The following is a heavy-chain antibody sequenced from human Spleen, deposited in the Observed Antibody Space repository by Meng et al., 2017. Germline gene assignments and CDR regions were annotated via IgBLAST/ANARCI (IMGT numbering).Heavy chain of an antibody. V-gene: IGHV3-23*01. D-gene: IGHD6-13*01. CDR2: ISGSGGST. J-gene: IGHJ3*02. CDR1: GFTFSSYA. CDR3: AKIGIAAAGNAFDI. Sequence: GESLKISCAASGFTFSSYAMNWVRQAPGKGLEWVSAISGSGGSTYYADSVKGRFTISRDNSKNTLYLQMNSLRAEDTAVYYCAKIGIAAAGNAFDIWGQGTMVTVSS.